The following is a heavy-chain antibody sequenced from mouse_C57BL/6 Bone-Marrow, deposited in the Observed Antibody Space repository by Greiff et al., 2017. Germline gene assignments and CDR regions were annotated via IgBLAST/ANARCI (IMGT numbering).Heavy chain of an antibody. CDR1: GFNIKDDY. CDR2: IDPENGDT. V-gene: IGHV14-4*01. Sequence: EVMLVESGAELVRPGASVKLSCTASGFNIKDDYMHWVKQRPEQGLEWIGWIDPENGDTEYASKFQGKATITADTSSNTAYLQLSSLTSEDTAVYYCTRTRGIDYWGQGTTLTVFS. CDR3: TRTRGIDY. J-gene: IGHJ2*01. D-gene: IGHD3-3*01.